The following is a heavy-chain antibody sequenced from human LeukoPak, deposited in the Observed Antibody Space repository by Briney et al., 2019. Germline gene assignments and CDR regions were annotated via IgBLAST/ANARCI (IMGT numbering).Heavy chain of an antibody. CDR3: AREQDIVATIGLLDY. CDR2: ISSSSSTI. CDR1: GFTFSSYS. D-gene: IGHD5-12*01. V-gene: IGHV3-48*02. J-gene: IGHJ4*02. Sequence: GGSLRLSCAASGFTFSSYSMNWVRQAPGKGLEWVSYISSSSSTIYYADSVKGRFTISRDNAKNPLYLQMNSLRDEDTAVYYCAREQDIVATIGLLDYWGQGTLVTVSS.